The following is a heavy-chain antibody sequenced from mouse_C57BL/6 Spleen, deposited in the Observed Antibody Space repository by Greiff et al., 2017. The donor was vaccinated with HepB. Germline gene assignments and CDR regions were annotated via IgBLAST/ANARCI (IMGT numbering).Heavy chain of an antibody. CDR2: ISGGGGNT. V-gene: IGHV5-9*01. J-gene: IGHJ1*03. CDR3: ARRWLLRYFDV. Sequence: EVQLVESGGGLVKPGGSLKLSCAASGFTFSSYTMSWVRQTPEKRLEWVATISGGGGNTYYPDSVKGRFTISRDNAKNTLYLQMSSLRSEDTALYYCARRWLLRYFDVWGTGTTVTVSS. CDR1: GFTFSSYT. D-gene: IGHD2-3*01.